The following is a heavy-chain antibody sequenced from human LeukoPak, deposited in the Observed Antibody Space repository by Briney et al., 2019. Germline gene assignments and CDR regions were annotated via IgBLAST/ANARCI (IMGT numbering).Heavy chain of an antibody. CDR2: ISAHNDNI. D-gene: IGHD1-26*01. J-gene: IGHJ4*02. V-gene: IGHV1-18*01. CDR3: ERREMGVTRVDY. Sequence: ASVKVSCKASGYNFNKYGFSWVRQAPGEGLKWMGWISAHNDNIKYAQKFQGRVTMTTDISTNTGYLEVRRMRADDKDVDFCERREMGVTRVDYWGQGTLVTVSS. CDR1: GYNFNKYG.